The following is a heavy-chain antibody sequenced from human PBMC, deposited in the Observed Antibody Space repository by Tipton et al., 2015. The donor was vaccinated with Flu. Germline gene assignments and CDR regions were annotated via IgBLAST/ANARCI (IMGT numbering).Heavy chain of an antibody. CDR1: GFTFSDYY. CDR3: ARSPERWLQETFDY. Sequence: SLRLSCAASGFTFSDYYTSWIRQAPGKGLEWISYIDGSGTTIYYADSAKGRFTISRDNAKNSLYLQMNSLRADDTAVYYCARSPERWLQETFDYWGQGTLVTVSS. J-gene: IGHJ4*02. D-gene: IGHD5-24*01. V-gene: IGHV3-11*01. CDR2: IDGSGTTI.